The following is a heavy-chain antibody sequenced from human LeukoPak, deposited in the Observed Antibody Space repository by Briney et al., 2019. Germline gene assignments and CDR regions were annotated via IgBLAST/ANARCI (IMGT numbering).Heavy chain of an antibody. CDR2: IYHSGST. CDR1: GGSISSGGYS. J-gene: IGHJ4*02. Sequence: SETLSLTCAVSGGSISSGGYSWSWIRQPPGTGLEWIGYIYHSGSTYYNPSLKSRVTISVDRSKNQFSLKLSSVTAADTAVYYCARVAVDTAMVFDYWGQGTLVTVSS. D-gene: IGHD5-18*01. V-gene: IGHV4-30-2*01. CDR3: ARVAVDTAMVFDY.